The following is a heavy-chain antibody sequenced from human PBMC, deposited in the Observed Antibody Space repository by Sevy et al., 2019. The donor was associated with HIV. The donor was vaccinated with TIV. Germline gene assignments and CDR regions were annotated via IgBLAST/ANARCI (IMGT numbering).Heavy chain of an antibody. J-gene: IGHJ6*03. CDR3: ARDTRNDRRTYYMDV. Sequence: ASVKVSCKASGGTFSSYAISWVRQAPGQGLEWMGGIIPIFGTANYAQTFQGRVTITADKSTSTAYMELSSLRSEDTAVYYCARDTRNDRRTYYMDVWGKGTTVTVSS. CDR2: IIPIFGTA. CDR1: GGTFSSYA. V-gene: IGHV1-69*06. D-gene: IGHD1-1*01.